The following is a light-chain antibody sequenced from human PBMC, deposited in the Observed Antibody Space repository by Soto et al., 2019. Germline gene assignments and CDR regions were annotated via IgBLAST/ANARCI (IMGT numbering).Light chain of an antibody. Sequence: IVLTHSPGTLSLSPWERVTLSCRASQSVSSSYIAWYQQKPGQAPRLLIYGASSRATGIPDRFSGRASGTDFTLSISRLEPEDFGVYYCQQYGRSPRTFGQGTKVDIK. CDR1: QSVSSSY. CDR3: QQYGRSPRT. J-gene: IGKJ1*01. V-gene: IGKV3-20*01. CDR2: GAS.